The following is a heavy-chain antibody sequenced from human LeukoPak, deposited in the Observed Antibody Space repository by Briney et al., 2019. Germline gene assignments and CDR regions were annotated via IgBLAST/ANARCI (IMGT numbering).Heavy chain of an antibody. V-gene: IGHV4-30-4*01. D-gene: IGHD2-15*01. Sequence: SETLSLTCTVSGGSITSGDYYWSWIRQPPGKGLEWIGYIYYSGSTYYNPSLKSRVTISVDTSKNQFSLKLSSVTAADTAVYYCARGGKAAVSFDLWGRGTLVTVSS. J-gene: IGHJ2*01. CDR3: ARGGKAAVSFDL. CDR1: GGSITSGDYY. CDR2: IYYSGST.